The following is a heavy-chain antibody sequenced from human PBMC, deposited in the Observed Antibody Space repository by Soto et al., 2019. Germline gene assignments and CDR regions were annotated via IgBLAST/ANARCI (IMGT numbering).Heavy chain of an antibody. CDR3: ARGYCSSTSCYDLRYYYYYYMDV. V-gene: IGHV4-34*01. Sequence: QVQLQQWGAGLLKPSETLSLTCAVYGGSFSGYYWSWIRQPPGKGLEWIGEITHSGSTNYNPSLKSRVTISVDTSKNQFSLKLSSVTAADTAVYYCARGYCSSTSCYDLRYYYYYYMDVWGNGTTVTVSS. CDR2: ITHSGST. J-gene: IGHJ6*03. D-gene: IGHD2-2*01. CDR1: GGSFSGYY.